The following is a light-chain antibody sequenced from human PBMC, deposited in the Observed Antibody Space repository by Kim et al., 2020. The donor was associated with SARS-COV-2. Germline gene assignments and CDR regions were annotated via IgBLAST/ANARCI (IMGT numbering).Light chain of an antibody. V-gene: IGLV2-14*03. Sequence: QSVLTQPASVSGSPGQSIIISCTGTSSDVGDYKYVSWYQQHPGKALKLVIYDVSNRPSGVSDRFSGSKSGNTASLTISGLQAGDEAHYYCSSYTPSSTLVRFGGGTQLTVL. CDR2: DVS. CDR3: SSYTPSSTLVR. CDR1: SSDVGDYKY. J-gene: IGLJ2*01.